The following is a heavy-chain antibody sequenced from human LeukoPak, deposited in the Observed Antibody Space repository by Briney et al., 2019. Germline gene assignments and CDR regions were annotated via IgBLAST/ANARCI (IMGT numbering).Heavy chain of an antibody. CDR3: AREPYYYDSSGYDGLPC. CDR2: MNPNSGNT. Sequence: ASVRVSCKASGYTFTSHDINWVRQASGQGLEWMGWMNPNSGNTGFAQKFQGRVTMTSNTSISTAYLELSSLISEDTAVYFCAREPYYYDSSGYDGLPCWGQGTLVTVSS. V-gene: IGHV1-8*01. D-gene: IGHD3-22*01. J-gene: IGHJ4*02. CDR1: GYTFTSHD.